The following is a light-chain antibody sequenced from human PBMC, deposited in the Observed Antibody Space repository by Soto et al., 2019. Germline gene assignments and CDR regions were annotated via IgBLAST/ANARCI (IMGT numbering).Light chain of an antibody. J-gene: IGKJ4*01. CDR2: GAS. V-gene: IGKV3D-7*01. Sequence: EIVLTQSPGTLSLSAGERVTLSCRASQSVSSSYLTWYQQKPGQAPRLLLYGASTRATSIPARFSGSGSGTDFTLTISSLQPEDFAVYYCQQDYNLPPLTFGGGTKVDIK. CDR3: QQDYNLPPLT. CDR1: QSVSSSY.